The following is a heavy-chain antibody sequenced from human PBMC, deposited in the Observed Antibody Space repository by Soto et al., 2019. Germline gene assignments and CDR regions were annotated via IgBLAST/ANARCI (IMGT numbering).Heavy chain of an antibody. D-gene: IGHD3-22*01. V-gene: IGHV1-2*02. CDR1: GYTFTGYY. CDR2: INPNSGGT. CDR3: ARDEYYYDSSGPWYYYYGMDV. Sequence: ASVKVSCKASGYTFTGYYMHWVRQAPGQGLEWMGWINPNSGGTNYAQKFQGRVTMTRDTSISTAYMELSRLRSDDTAVYYCARDEYYYDSSGPWYYYYGMDVWGQGTTVTVSS. J-gene: IGHJ6*02.